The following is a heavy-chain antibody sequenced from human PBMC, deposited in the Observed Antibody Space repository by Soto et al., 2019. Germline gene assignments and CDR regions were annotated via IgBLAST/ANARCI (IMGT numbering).Heavy chain of an antibody. CDR1: GGSFSGYY. V-gene: IGHV4-34*01. CDR3: ARDVRGEYDY. D-gene: IGHD3-10*02. CDR2: INHSGST. J-gene: IGHJ4*02. Sequence: PSETLSLTCAVYGGSFSGYYWSWIRQPPGKGLEWIGEINHSGSTYYNPSLKSRVTIFVDTSKNQFSLKLSSVTAADTAVYYCARDVRGEYDYWGQGTLVTVSS.